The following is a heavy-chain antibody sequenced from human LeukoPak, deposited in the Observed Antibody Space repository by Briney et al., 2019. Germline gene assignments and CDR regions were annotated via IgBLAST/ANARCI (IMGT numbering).Heavy chain of an antibody. Sequence: GGSLRLSCAASGFTFSSYAMSWVRQAPGKGLEWVSAISGSGGSTYYADSVKGRFTISRDNSKNTLYLQMNSPRAEDTAVYYCAKLNPQGYSSGWYDLPYWGQGTLVTVSS. CDR1: GFTFSSYA. J-gene: IGHJ4*02. CDR2: ISGSGGST. D-gene: IGHD6-19*01. CDR3: AKLNPQGYSSGWYDLPY. V-gene: IGHV3-23*01.